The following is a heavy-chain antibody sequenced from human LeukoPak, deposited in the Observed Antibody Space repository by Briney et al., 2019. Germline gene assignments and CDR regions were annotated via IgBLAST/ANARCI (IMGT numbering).Heavy chain of an antibody. CDR3: ANWGQLDY. D-gene: IGHD3-16*01. CDR2: ISGSGGST. CDR1: GFTVSSNY. J-gene: IGHJ4*02. Sequence: GGSLRLSCAASGFTVSSNYMSWVRQAPGKGLEWVSAISGSGGSTYYADSVKGRFTISRDNSKNTLYLQMNSLRAEDTAVYYCANWGQLDYWGQGTLVTVSS. V-gene: IGHV3-23*01.